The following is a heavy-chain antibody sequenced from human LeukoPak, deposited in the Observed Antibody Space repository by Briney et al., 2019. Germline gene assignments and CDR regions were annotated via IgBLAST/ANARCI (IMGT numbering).Heavy chain of an antibody. V-gene: IGHV3-30*01. J-gene: IGHJ6*03. D-gene: IGHD2-2*01. CDR1: GFTFSSYP. CDR3: ARGQLLLEGYFYYMDV. CDR2: VSDHGNKK. Sequence: GGSLRLSCAASGFTFSSYPMHWVRQAPGKGLEWVAVVSDHGNKKFDADFVKGRFTISRDNSKNTLYLQMNSLRGEDTAVYYCARGQLLLEGYFYYMDVWGKGTTVTVSS.